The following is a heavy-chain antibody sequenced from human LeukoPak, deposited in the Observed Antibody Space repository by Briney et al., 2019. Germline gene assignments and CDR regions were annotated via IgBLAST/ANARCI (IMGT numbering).Heavy chain of an antibody. CDR2: VKGDGSFT. V-gene: IGHV3-74*01. CDR3: VRDGDDYNFDY. CDR1: GFTFINYW. D-gene: IGHD5-24*01. J-gene: IGHJ4*02. Sequence: GGSLRLSCAASGFTFINYWMHWVRPAPGKRLVWVSRVKGDGSFTDYADSVWGRFTTSRDNAPNTLYLKRYSLRAEDTAAYYCVRDGDDYNFDYWGQGSLVTVSS.